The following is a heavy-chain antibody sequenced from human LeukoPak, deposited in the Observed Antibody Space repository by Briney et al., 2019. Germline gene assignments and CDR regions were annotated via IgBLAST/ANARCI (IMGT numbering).Heavy chain of an antibody. Sequence: GGSLRLSCAASGFTFSDYYMSWIRQAPGKGLEWVSYISSSGSTIYYADSVKDRFTISRDNAKNSLYLQMNSLRAEDTAVYYCARDRRGYYDSSGYYDYWGQGTLVTVSS. J-gene: IGHJ4*02. CDR1: GFTFSDYY. CDR2: ISSSGSTI. D-gene: IGHD3-22*01. V-gene: IGHV3-11*01. CDR3: ARDRRGYYDSSGYYDY.